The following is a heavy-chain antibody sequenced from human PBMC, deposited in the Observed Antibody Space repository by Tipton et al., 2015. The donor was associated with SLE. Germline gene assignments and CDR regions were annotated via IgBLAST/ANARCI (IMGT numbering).Heavy chain of an antibody. J-gene: IGHJ6*03. CDR1: GFTFSNAW. Sequence: SLRLSCAASGFTFSNAWMTWVRQAPGKGLEWVGRIKSKTDGGTTDYAAPVKGRFTISRDDSKNTLYLQMNSLRAEDTAVYYCAKLGEHRYGYENYYYMDVWGKGTTVTVSS. CDR3: AKLGEHRYGYENYYYMDV. CDR2: IKSKTDGGTT. V-gene: IGHV3-15*01. D-gene: IGHD5-18*01.